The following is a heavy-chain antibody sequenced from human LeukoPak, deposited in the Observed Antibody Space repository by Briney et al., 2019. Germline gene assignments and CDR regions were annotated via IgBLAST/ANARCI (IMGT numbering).Heavy chain of an antibody. J-gene: IGHJ4*02. V-gene: IGHV3-74*01. CDR2: INSDGSST. Sequence: GGSLRLSCAASGFTFSSYWMHWVRQAPGKGLVWVSRINSDGSSTSYADSVKGRFTISRDNAKNTLYLQMNSLRAEDTAVYYCAREARAAAAFDYWGQGTLVTVSS. CDR3: AREARAAAAFDY. CDR1: GFTFSSYW. D-gene: IGHD6-13*01.